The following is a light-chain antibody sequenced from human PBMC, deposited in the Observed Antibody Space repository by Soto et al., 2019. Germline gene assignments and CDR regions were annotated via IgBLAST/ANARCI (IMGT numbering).Light chain of an antibody. V-gene: IGKV3-20*01. J-gene: IGKJ5*01. CDR3: QQYGNSPIT. Sequence: EIVLTQSPGTLSLSPGERATLSCRASQSVAANYLAWYQQKPGQAPRLLIYGASSRATGIPDRLSGSGSGTDFTLTISRLEPEDFAVYYCQQYGNSPITFGQGTRLEMK. CDR1: QSVAANY. CDR2: GAS.